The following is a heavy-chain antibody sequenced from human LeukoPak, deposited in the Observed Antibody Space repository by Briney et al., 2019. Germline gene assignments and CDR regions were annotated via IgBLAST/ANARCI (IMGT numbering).Heavy chain of an antibody. Sequence: GGSLRLSCAASGFTFSDYYMSWIRQAPGKGLEWVSYISSSGSTIYYADPVKGRFTISRDNAKNSLYLQMNSLRAEDTAVYYCARVGRDGYSESFDYWGQGTLVTVSS. V-gene: IGHV3-11*01. J-gene: IGHJ4*02. CDR2: ISSSGSTI. D-gene: IGHD5-24*01. CDR1: GFTFSDYY. CDR3: ARVGRDGYSESFDY.